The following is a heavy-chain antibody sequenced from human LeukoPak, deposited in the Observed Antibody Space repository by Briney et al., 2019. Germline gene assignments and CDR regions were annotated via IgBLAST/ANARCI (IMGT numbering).Heavy chain of an antibody. CDR2: ISAYNGNT. Sequence: ASVKVSCKASGYTFTSYGISWVRQAPGQGLEWMGWISAYNGNTNYAQKLQGRVTMTTDTSTSTAYMELSRLRPDDTAVYYCARPRYCTNGVCYPIFDYWGQGTLVTVSS. CDR1: GYTFTSYG. D-gene: IGHD2-8*01. CDR3: ARPRYCTNGVCYPIFDY. J-gene: IGHJ4*02. V-gene: IGHV1-18*04.